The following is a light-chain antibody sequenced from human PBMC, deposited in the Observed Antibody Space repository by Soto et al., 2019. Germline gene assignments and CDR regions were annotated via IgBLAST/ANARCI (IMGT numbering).Light chain of an antibody. Sequence: SVLTQPASGSGSPGQSITLSCIGTSSDVCAFNYVSWYQHHPGKAPKLIIYDVTDRPSGVSTRFSASKSGNTASLTISGLQAEDEADYYCSSYTTRNTEVFGTGTKVTVL. J-gene: IGLJ1*01. CDR3: SSYTTRNTEV. V-gene: IGLV2-14*03. CDR1: SSDVCAFNY. CDR2: DVT.